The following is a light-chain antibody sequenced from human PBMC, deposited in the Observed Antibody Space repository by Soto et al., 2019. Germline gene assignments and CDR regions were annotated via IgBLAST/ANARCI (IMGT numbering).Light chain of an antibody. Sequence: DIQMTQSPSTLSASVGDRVTITCRASQSISSWLAWYQQKPGKAPKLLIYKASSLESGVPSRFSGSGSGTEFTLTISSXQPXXXXXXXXXXYRGTFGQGTKVEIK. CDR2: KAS. J-gene: IGKJ1*01. CDR3: XXYRGT. V-gene: IGKV1-5*03. CDR1: QSISSW.